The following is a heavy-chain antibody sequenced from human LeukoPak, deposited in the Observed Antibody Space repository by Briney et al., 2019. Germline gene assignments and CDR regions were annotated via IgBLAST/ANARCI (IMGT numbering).Heavy chain of an antibody. CDR1: GFTFSSYA. D-gene: IGHD6-19*01. J-gene: IGHJ4*02. CDR2: ISYDGSNK. V-gene: IGHV3-30*04. CDR3: ARARAVAGPFAY. Sequence: GGSLRLSCAASGFTFSSYAMHWGRQAPGKGLEWVAVISYDGSNKYYADSVKGRFTISRDNSKKTLYLQMNSLRAEDTDVYYCARARAVAGPFAYWGQGTLVTVSS.